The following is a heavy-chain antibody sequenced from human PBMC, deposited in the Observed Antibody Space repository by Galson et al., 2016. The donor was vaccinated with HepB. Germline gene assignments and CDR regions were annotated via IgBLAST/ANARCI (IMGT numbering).Heavy chain of an antibody. V-gene: IGHV3-48*03. CDR3: ARAQGSRGWYRDAFDL. J-gene: IGHJ3*01. Sequence: SLRLSCAASGFTFSIYDLNWVRQTPGKGLEWVSYIDSSATIINYADSVKGRFTISRDNAKNTLYLQMSSLRADDTAKYFCARAQGSRGWYRDAFDLWGHGTMVTVSS. CDR2: IDSSATII. CDR1: GFTFSIYD. D-gene: IGHD6-13*01.